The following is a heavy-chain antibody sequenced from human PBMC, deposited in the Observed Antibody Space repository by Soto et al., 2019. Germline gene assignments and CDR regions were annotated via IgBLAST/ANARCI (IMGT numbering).Heavy chain of an antibody. J-gene: IGHJ6*02. CDR1: GYTFTSYG. CDR2: ISAYNGNT. D-gene: IGHD2-8*01. V-gene: IGHV1-18*04. CDR3: ARESGDCTNGVCYYGMDV. Sequence: XSVKVSYKASGYTFTSYGISWVRQAPGQGLEWMGWISAYNGNTNYAQKLQGRVTMTTDTSTSTAYMELRSLRSDDTAVYYCARESGDCTNGVCYYGMDVWGQGTTVTVSS.